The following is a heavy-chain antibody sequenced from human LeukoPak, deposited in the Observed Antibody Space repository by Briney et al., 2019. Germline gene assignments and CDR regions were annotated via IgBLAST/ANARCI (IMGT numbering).Heavy chain of an antibody. Sequence: GESLQISCKGSGSRFTTYWIGWVRQMPGKGLEWMGIIYPGDSDTRYSPSFQGQITISADKSISTAYLQWSSLKASDSAMYYCASQVYCNTTTCSDHWGQGTLVTVSS. J-gene: IGHJ4*02. CDR3: ASQVYCNTTTCSDH. V-gene: IGHV5-51*01. D-gene: IGHD2-2*01. CDR2: IYPGDSDT. CDR1: GSRFTTYW.